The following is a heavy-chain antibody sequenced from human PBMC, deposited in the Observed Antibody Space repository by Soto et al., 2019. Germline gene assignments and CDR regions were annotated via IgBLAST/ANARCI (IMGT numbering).Heavy chain of an antibody. D-gene: IGHD1-26*01. Sequence: QVQLVESGGGVVQPGRSLRLSCVGSGFTFSSYGMHWVRQAPGKGLEWLAVISFDGNYKYHADSVKGRFTISRDNSKNTLFLDMRRLRPEDTAVCYCVKGNLRSGSYENWYFDLWGRGTLVTVSS. CDR3: VKGNLRSGSYENWYFDL. J-gene: IGHJ2*01. CDR1: GFTFSSYG. CDR2: ISFDGNYK. V-gene: IGHV3-30*18.